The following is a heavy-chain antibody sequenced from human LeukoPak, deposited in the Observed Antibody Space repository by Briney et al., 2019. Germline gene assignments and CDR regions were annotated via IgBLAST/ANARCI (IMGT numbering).Heavy chain of an antibody. V-gene: IGHV1-8*01. CDR1: GYTFTSYD. CDR3: ERGRISLRGMVRGVIRQYYLDY. CDR2: MNPNSGNT. Sequence: ASVNVSCKASGYTFTSYDINWVRQATGQGLEWMGWMNPNSGNTGYAQKFQGRVTKTRNTSISTAYMELSSLRSEDTAVYYGERGRISLRGMVRGVIRQYYLDYWGQGTLVTVSS. J-gene: IGHJ4*02. D-gene: IGHD3-10*01.